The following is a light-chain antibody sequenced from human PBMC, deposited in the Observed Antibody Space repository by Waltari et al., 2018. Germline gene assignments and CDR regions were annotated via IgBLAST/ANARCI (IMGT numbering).Light chain of an antibody. V-gene: IGLV5-45*03. CDR1: SGIDVGTYR. Sequence: QAVLTQPSSLSASPGASASPTCTLPSGIDVGTYRIYWYQQKPGSPPHYLLRYRSDSDKQQGSGVPSRFSGSKDASANAGILLISGLQSDDEADYYCMIWDSSAWVFGGGTKLTVL. CDR2: YRSDSDK. J-gene: IGLJ3*02. CDR3: MIWDSSAWV.